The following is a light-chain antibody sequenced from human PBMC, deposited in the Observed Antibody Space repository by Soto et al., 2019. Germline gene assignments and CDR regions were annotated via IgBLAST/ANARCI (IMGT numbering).Light chain of an antibody. J-gene: IGLJ3*02. CDR1: RSNLGAGYD. CDR3: QSCDSGLAGWV. V-gene: IGLV1-40*01. CDR2: GNI. Sequence: QAVVTQPPSVSGAPGQRVTISCTGSRSNLGAGYDVHWYQQLPGTAPKIIIYGNIHRPSGVPHRFSGSKSGTSASLAITGLQSEDEADYYCQSCDSGLAGWVFGGGTKLTVL.